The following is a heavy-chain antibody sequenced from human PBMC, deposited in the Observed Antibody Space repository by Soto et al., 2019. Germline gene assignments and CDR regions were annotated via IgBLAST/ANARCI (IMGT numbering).Heavy chain of an antibody. V-gene: IGHV5-51*01. J-gene: IGHJ3*02. D-gene: IGHD6-13*01. CDR1: GYSFTSYW. CDR3: GEQEMAKKNGGPFYN. Sequence: PGESLKISCKGSGYSFTSYWIGWVRQMPGKGLEWMGIIYPGDSDTRYSPSFQGQVTISADKSISTAYLQWSSLKASDTAMYYCGEQEMAKKNGGPFYNWGQGKMVTLPS. CDR2: IYPGDSDT.